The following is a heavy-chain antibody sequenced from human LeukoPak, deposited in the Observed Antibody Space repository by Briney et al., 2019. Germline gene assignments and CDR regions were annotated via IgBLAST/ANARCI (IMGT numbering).Heavy chain of an antibody. Sequence: ASVKVSCKASGGTFSSYAISWVRQAPGQGLEWMGGIIPIFGTANYAQKFQGRVTMTRDTSTSTVYMELSSLRSEDTAVYYCARDKGAVAGSPLDYWGQGTLVTVSS. CDR2: IIPIFGTA. V-gene: IGHV1-69*05. D-gene: IGHD6-19*01. CDR3: ARDKGAVAGSPLDY. J-gene: IGHJ4*02. CDR1: GGTFSSYA.